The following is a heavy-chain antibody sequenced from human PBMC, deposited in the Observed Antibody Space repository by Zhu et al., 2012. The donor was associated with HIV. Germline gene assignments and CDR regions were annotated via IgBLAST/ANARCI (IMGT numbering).Heavy chain of an antibody. CDR2: IYYEDKT. CDR1: GGSISSSSYY. J-gene: IGHJ3*02. Sequence: QVQLEESGPGLVKPSETLSLTCIVSGGSISSSSYYWGWIRQPPGKGLEWIGSIYYEDKTYYNPALKSRLTMSADTPKNQFSLKLRSVTAADTAIYYCARRPNVLRGPSNGFDIWGQGTMVTVSS. CDR3: ARRPNVLRGPSNGFDI. V-gene: IGHV4-39*01. D-gene: IGHD3-10*01.